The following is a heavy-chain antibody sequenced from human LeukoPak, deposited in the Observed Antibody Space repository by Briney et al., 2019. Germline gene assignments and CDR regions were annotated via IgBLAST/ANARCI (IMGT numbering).Heavy chain of an antibody. CDR2: INSDGSST. CDR3: ARRGESLYDFWSGYPPHPFNNWFDP. J-gene: IGHJ5*02. Sequence: GGSLRLSCAASGFTFSNFWMYWVRQVPGKGLVWVSRINSDGSSTTYADSVKGRFTITRDNAKNTLYLQMNSLRAEDTAVYYCARRGESLYDFWSGYPPHPFNNWFDPWGQGTLVTVSS. V-gene: IGHV3-74*01. D-gene: IGHD3-3*01. CDR1: GFTFSNFW.